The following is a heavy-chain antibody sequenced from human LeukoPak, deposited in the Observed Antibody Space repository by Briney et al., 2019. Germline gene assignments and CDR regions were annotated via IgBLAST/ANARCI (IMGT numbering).Heavy chain of an antibody. CDR1: GYIFTSYW. D-gene: IGHD3-10*02. V-gene: IGHV5-10-1*01. CDR3: ARHETMIGYFDY. J-gene: IGHJ4*02. Sequence: PGESLTISCKGAGYIFTSYWISWGRQMPGKGLEWRSRIDPSDSSTNYSPSFQCHVTISADKSHRTAYRQCSGLQASDTAMYYCARHETMIGYFDYWGQGTLVTVSS. CDR2: IDPSDSST.